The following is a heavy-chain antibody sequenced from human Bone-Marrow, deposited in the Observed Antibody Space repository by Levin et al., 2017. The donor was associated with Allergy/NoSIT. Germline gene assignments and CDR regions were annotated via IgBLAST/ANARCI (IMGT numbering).Heavy chain of an antibody. J-gene: IGHJ5*02. Sequence: GESLKISCAASGFTFSSYWMSWVRQAPGKGMEWVANIKQDGSEKYYVDSVKGRFTISRDNAKNSLYLQMNSLRAEDTAVYYCARDAGYCSGGSCFNWFDPWGQGTLVTVSS. D-gene: IGHD2-15*01. CDR1: GFTFSSYW. CDR3: ARDAGYCSGGSCFNWFDP. V-gene: IGHV3-7*01. CDR2: IKQDGSEK.